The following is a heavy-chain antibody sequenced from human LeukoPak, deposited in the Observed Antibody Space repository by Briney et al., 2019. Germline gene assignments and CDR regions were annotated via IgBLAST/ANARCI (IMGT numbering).Heavy chain of an antibody. V-gene: IGHV3-74*01. CDR2: INSDGSST. CDR1: GFTFSSYW. J-gene: IGHJ4*02. Sequence: GGSLRLSCAASGFTFSSYWMHWVRQAPGKGLVWVSHINSDGSSTTYADSVKGRFTISRDNAKNTLYLQMNSLRAEDTAVYYCASVTLQNSTFDYWGQGTLVTVSS. CDR3: ASVTLQNSTFDY. D-gene: IGHD4-11*01.